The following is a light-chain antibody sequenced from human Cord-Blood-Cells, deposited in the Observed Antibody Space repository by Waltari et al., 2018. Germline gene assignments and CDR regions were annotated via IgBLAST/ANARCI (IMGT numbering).Light chain of an antibody. CDR3: CSYAGSSTWV. CDR2: EGS. J-gene: IGLJ3*02. Sequence: QSALTQPAPVSASPGQPITISCTGTSSDVGCYTLVSWYQQHPGKAPNLMIYEGSKRPSGVSNRFSGSNSGNTASLTISGLQAEDEADYYCCSYAGSSTWVFGGGTKLTVL. V-gene: IGLV2-23*01. CDR1: SSDVGCYTL.